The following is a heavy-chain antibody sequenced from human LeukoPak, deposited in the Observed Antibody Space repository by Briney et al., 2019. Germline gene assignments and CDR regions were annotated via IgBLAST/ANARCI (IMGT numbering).Heavy chain of an antibody. J-gene: IGHJ4*02. CDR2: ISGSGGST. D-gene: IGHD6-13*01. CDR1: GFTFSSYA. V-gene: IGHV3-23*01. CDR3: AKDRSSWYVGDYFDY. Sequence: PGGSLRLSCAASGFTFSSYAMSWVRQAPGKGLEWVSAISGSGGSTYYADSVKGRLTISRDNSKNTLYLQMNSLRAEDTAVYYCAKDRSSWYVGDYFDYWGQGTLVTVSS.